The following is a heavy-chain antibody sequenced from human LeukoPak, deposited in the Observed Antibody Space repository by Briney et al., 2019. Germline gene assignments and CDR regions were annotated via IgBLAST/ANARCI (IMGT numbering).Heavy chain of an antibody. V-gene: IGHV4-61*08. CDR2: IYYSGST. D-gene: IGHD6-19*01. CDR1: GGSISSGDYY. J-gene: IGHJ3*02. Sequence: SQTLSLTCTVSGGSISSGDYYWSWIRQPPGKGLEWIGYIYYSGSTNYNPSLKSRVTISVDTSKNQFSLKLSSVTAADTAVYYRARGSGWYDAFDIWGQGTMVTVSS. CDR3: ARGSGWYDAFDI.